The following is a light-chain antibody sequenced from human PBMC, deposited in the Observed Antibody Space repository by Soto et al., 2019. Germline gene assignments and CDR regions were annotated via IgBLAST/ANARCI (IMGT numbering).Light chain of an antibody. Sequence: EIVMTQSPATLSVSPGERATLSCRASQSVNSNLAWYQQKRGQAPRLLIYEASSRATGILARFSASGSGTEFTLTISSLQSEDFAVYYCEQYNNWPLTFGGGTNVEIK. CDR2: EAS. CDR3: EQYNNWPLT. CDR1: QSVNSN. V-gene: IGKV3-15*01. J-gene: IGKJ4*01.